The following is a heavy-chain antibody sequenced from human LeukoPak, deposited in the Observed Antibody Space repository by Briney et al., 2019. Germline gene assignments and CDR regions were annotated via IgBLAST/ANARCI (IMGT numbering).Heavy chain of an antibody. CDR2: ISAYNGNT. Sequence: ASVKVSCKASGYTFTNFGLSWVRQAPGQGLEWMGWISAYNGNTNYAQKLQGRVTMTTDTATSTAYMELRSLRSDDTAVYYCARRSHFKSVRGDDAFDIWGQGTMVIVSS. CDR1: GYTFTNFG. J-gene: IGHJ3*02. V-gene: IGHV1-18*01. CDR3: ARRSHFKSVRGDDAFDI. D-gene: IGHD3-10*01.